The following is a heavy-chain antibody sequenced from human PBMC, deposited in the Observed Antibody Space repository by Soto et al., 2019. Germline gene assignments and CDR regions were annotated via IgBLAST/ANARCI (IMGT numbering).Heavy chain of an antibody. V-gene: IGHV4-39*01. D-gene: IGHD4-17*01. CDR2: IYYSGST. CDR3: ANDYGDYKSYYGMDV. Sequence: QLQLQESGPGLVKPSETLSLTCTVSGASVTSSTYYWGWIRQPPGKGLEWIWSIYYSGSTYYNPSLRSRVTISVDTSKNQVSLKLTSVTAADTAVYYCANDYGDYKSYYGMDVWGQGTTVTVSS. J-gene: IGHJ6*02. CDR1: GASVTSSTYY.